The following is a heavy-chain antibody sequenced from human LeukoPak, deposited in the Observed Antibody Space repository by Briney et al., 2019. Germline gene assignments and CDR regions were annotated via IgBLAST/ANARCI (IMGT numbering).Heavy chain of an antibody. D-gene: IGHD2-15*01. CDR2: IYYAGNT. CDR3: ERGARGSWTATFAR. CDR1: GFSISTYY. V-gene: IGHV4-59*01. J-gene: IGHJ5*02. Sequence: SETLSLTCTISGFSISTYYWTWIRQPPGKGLEWIGYIYYAGNTIHNASLNSRVTISVAPSKNQFSLKLTSLTAADPVVYYCERGARGSWTATFARWGQGTLVTVYS.